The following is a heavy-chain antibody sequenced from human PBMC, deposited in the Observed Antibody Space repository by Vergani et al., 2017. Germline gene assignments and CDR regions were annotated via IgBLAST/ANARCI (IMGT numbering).Heavy chain of an antibody. CDR2: INHSGST. D-gene: IGHD3-10*01. CDR1: GGSFSGYY. J-gene: IGHJ6*02. Sequence: QVQLQQWGAGLLKPSETLSLTCAVYGGSFSGYYWSWIRQPPGKGLEWIGEINHSGSTNYNPSLKSRVTISVDTSKNQFSLKLRSVTAADTAVYYCARLTMVRGVKGYYYGMDVWGQGTTVTVSS. CDR3: ARLTMVRGVKGYYYGMDV. V-gene: IGHV4-34*01.